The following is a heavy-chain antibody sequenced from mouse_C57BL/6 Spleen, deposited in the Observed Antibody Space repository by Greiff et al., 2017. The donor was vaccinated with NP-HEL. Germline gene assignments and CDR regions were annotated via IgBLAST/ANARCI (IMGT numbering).Heavy chain of an antibody. D-gene: IGHD2-1*01. CDR2: INPSNGGT. CDR3: ARSVYGNYFDY. J-gene: IGHJ2*01. CDR1: GYTFTSYW. Sequence: VKLVESGTELVKPGASVKLSCKASGYTFTSYWMHWVKQRPGQGLEWIGNINPSNGGTNYNEKFKSKATLTVDKSSSTAYMQLSSLTSEDSAVYYCARSVYGNYFDYWGQGTTLTVSS. V-gene: IGHV1-53*01.